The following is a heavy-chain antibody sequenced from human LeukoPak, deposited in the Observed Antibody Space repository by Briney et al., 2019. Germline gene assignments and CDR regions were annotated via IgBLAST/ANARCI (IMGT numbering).Heavy chain of an antibody. V-gene: IGHV1-18*01. J-gene: IGHJ4*02. D-gene: IGHD4-17*01. CDR3: ARKRRDYGDYVDEY. CDR2: SRAYKGKT. Sequence: ASVKVSCKASGYTFTSYGISGGRQARGQGVGGRGWSRAYKGKTNYEQKLQRRLTMTTDTSTSTAYMELRSLRSDDTAVYYCARKRRDYGDYVDEYWGQGTLVTVSS. CDR1: GYTFTSYG.